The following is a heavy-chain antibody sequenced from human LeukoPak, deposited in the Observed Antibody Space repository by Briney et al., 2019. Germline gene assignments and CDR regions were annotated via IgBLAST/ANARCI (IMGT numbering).Heavy chain of an antibody. J-gene: IGHJ4*02. CDR3: ARDGRGFLRFDY. V-gene: IGHV4-34*01. CDR2: INHSGST. D-gene: IGHD1-26*01. CDR1: GGSFSGYY. Sequence: SETLSLTCAVYGGSFSGYYWSWIRQPPGKGLEWIGEINHSGSTNYNPSLKSRVTISVDTSKNQFSLKLTSVTATDTAMYYCARDGRGFLRFDYWGQGTLVTVSS.